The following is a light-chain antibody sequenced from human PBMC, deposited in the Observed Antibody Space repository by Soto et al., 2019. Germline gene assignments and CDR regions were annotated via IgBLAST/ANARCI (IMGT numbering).Light chain of an antibody. CDR1: RSVSSN. CDR3: QQYNNWPWT. CDR2: GAS. Sequence: EIVMTQSPATLSVSPGERATLSCWASRSVSSNLAWYQRKPGQAPRLLIYGASTRATGIPVRFSGSGSGTEFTLTISSLQSEDFAVYYCQQYNNWPWTFGQGTKVEIK. J-gene: IGKJ1*01. V-gene: IGKV3-15*01.